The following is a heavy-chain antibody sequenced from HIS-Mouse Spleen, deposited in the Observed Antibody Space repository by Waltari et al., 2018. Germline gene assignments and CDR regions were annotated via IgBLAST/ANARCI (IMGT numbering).Heavy chain of an antibody. CDR1: GGSISSSSYY. Sequence: QLQLQESGPGLVKPSETLSLTCTVSGGSISSSSYYWGWIRQPPGTGLEWIGSIYYSGSTYYNPSLKSRVTISVDTAKNQFSLKLSSVTAADTAVYYCARGLTMVRGVIYYVDYWGQGTLVTVSS. CDR3: ARGLTMVRGVIYYVDY. CDR2: IYYSGST. J-gene: IGHJ4*02. D-gene: IGHD3-10*01. V-gene: IGHV4-39*07.